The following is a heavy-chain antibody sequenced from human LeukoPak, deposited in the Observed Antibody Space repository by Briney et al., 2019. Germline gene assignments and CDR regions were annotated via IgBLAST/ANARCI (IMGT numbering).Heavy chain of an antibody. V-gene: IGHV3-23*01. CDR3: AKVNTAIYIIRDAFDI. CDR2: ISGSGVGT. Sequence: GGSLRLSCAASGFTFSSYAMSWVRQAPGKGLEWVSAISGSGVGTYYAGSVKGRFTISRDNSKNTLYLQMNSLSAEDTAVYYCAKVNTAIYIIRDAFDIWGQGTMVTVSS. CDR1: GFTFSSYA. J-gene: IGHJ3*02. D-gene: IGHD2-21*02.